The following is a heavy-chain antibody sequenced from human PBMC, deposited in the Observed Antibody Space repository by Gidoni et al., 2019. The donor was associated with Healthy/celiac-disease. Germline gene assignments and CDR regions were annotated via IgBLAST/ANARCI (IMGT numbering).Heavy chain of an antibody. CDR3: AKDLAYCGGDCYPYYYYYGMDV. CDR2: ISWNSGSI. J-gene: IGHJ6*02. CDR1: GFTFDDYA. Sequence: EVQLVESGGGLVQPGRSLRLSCAASGFTFDDYAMHWVRQAPGKGLEWVSGISWNSGSIGYADSVKGRFTISRDNAKNSLYLQMNSLRAEDTALYYCAKDLAYCGGDCYPYYYYYGMDVWGQGTTVTVSS. V-gene: IGHV3-9*01. D-gene: IGHD2-21*02.